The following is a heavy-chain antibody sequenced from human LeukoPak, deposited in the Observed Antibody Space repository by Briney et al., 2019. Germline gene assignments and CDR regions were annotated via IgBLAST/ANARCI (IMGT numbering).Heavy chain of an antibody. V-gene: IGHV1-8*01. CDR2: MNPNSGNT. Sequence: ASVKVSCKASGYTFTSYDINWVRQAAGQGLEWMGWMNPNSGNTGYAQKFQGRVTMTRNTSISTAYMELSSLRSEDTAVYYCARGEDILTGYRHFDYWGQGTLVTVSS. J-gene: IGHJ4*02. CDR3: ARGEDILTGYRHFDY. CDR1: GYTFTSYD. D-gene: IGHD3-9*01.